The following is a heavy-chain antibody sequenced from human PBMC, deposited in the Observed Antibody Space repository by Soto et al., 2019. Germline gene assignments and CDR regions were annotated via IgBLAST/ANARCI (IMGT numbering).Heavy chain of an antibody. Sequence: QVQLVQSGGGVIQPGKSLRLSCAASGITFTTYGMHWVRQTPGKGLEWVAVVSYDGSHTYYADSVKGRFTISRDDSKNTLYLQMNSLRVEDTAVYYCAKEMFPRTVLDSSSPWGEQWGQGTLVTVPS. J-gene: IGHJ4*02. D-gene: IGHD6-6*01. CDR1: GITFTTYG. CDR3: AKEMFPRTVLDSSSPWGEQ. V-gene: IGHV3-30*18. CDR2: VSYDGSHT.